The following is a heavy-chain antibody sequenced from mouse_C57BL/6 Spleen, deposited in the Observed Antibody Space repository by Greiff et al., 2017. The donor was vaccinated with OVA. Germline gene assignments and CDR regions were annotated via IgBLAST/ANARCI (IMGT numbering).Heavy chain of an antibody. Sequence: QVQLQQPGAELVMPGASVKLSCKASGYTFTSYWMHWVKQRPGQGLEWIGEIDPSDSYTNYNQKFKGKSTLTVDKSSSTAYMQLSSLTSEDSAVYYYERGTTVVAPYWYFDVWGTGTTVTVSS. CDR1: GYTFTSYW. J-gene: IGHJ1*03. CDR2: IDPSDSYT. CDR3: ERGTTVVAPYWYFDV. V-gene: IGHV1-69*01. D-gene: IGHD1-1*01.